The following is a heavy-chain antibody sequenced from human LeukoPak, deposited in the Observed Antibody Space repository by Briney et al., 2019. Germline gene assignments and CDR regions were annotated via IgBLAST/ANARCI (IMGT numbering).Heavy chain of an antibody. Sequence: PGGSLRLSCAASGFTFSSYGMHWVRQAPGKGLEWVAVISNDGSNSYYSDSVKGRFTISRDNSKNTLSLQMMSLRAEDTAVYYCAKEEYYDSGGNIAYWGQGTLVTVSS. CDR2: ISNDGSNS. CDR1: GFTFSSYG. D-gene: IGHD3-16*01. J-gene: IGHJ4*02. CDR3: AKEEYYDSGGNIAY. V-gene: IGHV3-30*18.